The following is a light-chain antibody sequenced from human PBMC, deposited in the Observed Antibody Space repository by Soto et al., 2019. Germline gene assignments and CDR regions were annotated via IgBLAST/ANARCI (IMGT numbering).Light chain of an antibody. CDR3: SSYTSSSTLYV. CDR1: SSDVGSYNY. J-gene: IGLJ1*01. CDR2: EVS. Sequence: QSALTQPASVSGSPGQSIPISCTGTSSDVGSYNYVSWYQQHPGKAPKLMIYEVSNRPSGVSNRFSGSKSGNTASLTISGLQAEDEADYYCSSYTSSSTLYVFGTGTKVTVL. V-gene: IGLV2-14*01.